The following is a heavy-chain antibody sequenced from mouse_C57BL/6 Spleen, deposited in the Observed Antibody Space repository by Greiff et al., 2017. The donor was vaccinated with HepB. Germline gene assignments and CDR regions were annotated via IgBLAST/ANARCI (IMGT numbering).Heavy chain of an antibody. D-gene: IGHD1-1*02. Sequence: AQLQQPGTQLVKPGASVKLSCKASGYTFTSYWMHWVKQRPGQGLEWIGNINPSNGGTNYNEKFKSKATLTVDKSSSTAYMQLSSLTSEVSAVYYCARSNYDYAMDYWGQGTSVTVSS. V-gene: IGHV1-53*01. J-gene: IGHJ4*01. CDR1: GYTFTSYW. CDR3: ARSNYDYAMDY. CDR2: INPSNGGT.